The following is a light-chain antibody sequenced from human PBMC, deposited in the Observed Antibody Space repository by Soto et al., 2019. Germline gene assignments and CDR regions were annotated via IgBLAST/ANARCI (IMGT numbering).Light chain of an antibody. V-gene: IGKV1-39*01. CDR3: QQSYRSPYT. CDR2: GAS. CDR1: QSINIY. J-gene: IGKJ2*01. Sequence: IQMTQSPSSLSASVGDRVTVTCRASQSINIYLNWYQQKPGKAPTLLVYGASSLQSGVPSRFSGGGSRTDFTLTISSLQPEDFATYYCQQSYRSPYTFGQGTKLEIK.